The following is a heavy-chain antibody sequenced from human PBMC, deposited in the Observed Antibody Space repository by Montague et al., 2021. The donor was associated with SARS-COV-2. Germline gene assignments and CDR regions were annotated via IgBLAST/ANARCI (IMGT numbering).Heavy chain of an antibody. CDR1: GASISSYY. CDR2: IYYTGST. V-gene: IGHV4-59*13. CDR3: ARGHYYGRKDYYYGVDV. D-gene: IGHD3-10*01. J-gene: IGHJ6*02. Sequence: SETLSLTCTVSGASISSYYWTWIRQSPGKGLEWIGYIYYTGSTNYNPSLDSRVTISLDTSKNQFSLKLSSVTAADTAVYYCARGHYYGRKDYYYGVDVWGQGTTDTVSS.